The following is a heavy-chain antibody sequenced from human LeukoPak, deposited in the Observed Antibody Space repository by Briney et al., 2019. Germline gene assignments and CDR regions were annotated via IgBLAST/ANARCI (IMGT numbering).Heavy chain of an antibody. CDR2: MKQGGSEK. J-gene: IGHJ4*02. CDR1: GFTFSSYW. Sequence: PGGSLRLSCAASGFTFSSYWMSWVRQAPGKGLEWVASMKQGGSEKYSLDSVKGRFTISRDNAKNSLFLLMNSLRAEDTAVYYCASVRMTMIRGVISFFDYWGQGTLVTVSS. V-gene: IGHV3-7*01. D-gene: IGHD3-10*01. CDR3: ASVRMTMIRGVISFFDY.